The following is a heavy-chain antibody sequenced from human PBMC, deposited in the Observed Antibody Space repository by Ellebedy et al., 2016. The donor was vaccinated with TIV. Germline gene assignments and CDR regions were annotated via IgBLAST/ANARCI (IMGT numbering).Heavy chain of an antibody. CDR1: GFTFSSYS. D-gene: IGHD3-22*01. CDR3: AAPDYYESSGLDY. J-gene: IGHJ4*02. CDR2: ISSSSTTI. Sequence: GESLKISCAASGFTFSSYSMNWVRQAPGKGLEWVSYISSSSTTIYYADSVKGRFTISRDNAKNSLYLQMNSLRDEDTAVYYCAAPDYYESSGLDYWGQGTLVTVSS. V-gene: IGHV3-48*02.